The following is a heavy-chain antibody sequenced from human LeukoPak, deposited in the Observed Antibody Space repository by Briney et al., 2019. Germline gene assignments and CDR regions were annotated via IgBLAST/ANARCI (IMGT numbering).Heavy chain of an antibody. CDR2: MNPNSGNT. V-gene: IGHV1-8*02. J-gene: IGHJ6*02. CDR3: ARGGGLYGDRGHYYYYGMDV. Sequence: ASVKVSCKASGYTFTSYGISWVRQAPGQGLEWMGWMNPNSGNTGYAQKFQGRVTMTRNTSISTAYMELSSLRSEDTAVYYCARGGGLYGDRGHYYYYGMDVWGQGTTVTVSS. D-gene: IGHD4-17*01. CDR1: GYTFTSYG.